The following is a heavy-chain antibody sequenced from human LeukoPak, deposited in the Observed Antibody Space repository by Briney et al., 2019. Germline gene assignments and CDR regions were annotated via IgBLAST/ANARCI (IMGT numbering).Heavy chain of an antibody. D-gene: IGHD6-6*01. J-gene: IGHJ6*03. CDR3: AREYSSSSGYYYYYMDV. CDR1: GFTFSSCS. V-gene: IGHV3-21*01. Sequence: GGSLRLSCAASGFTFSSCSMNWVRQAPGKGLEWVSSISSSSSYIYYADSVKGRFTISRDNAKNSLYLQMNSLRAEDTAVYYCAREYSSSSGYYYYYMDVWGKGTTVTVSS. CDR2: ISSSSSYI.